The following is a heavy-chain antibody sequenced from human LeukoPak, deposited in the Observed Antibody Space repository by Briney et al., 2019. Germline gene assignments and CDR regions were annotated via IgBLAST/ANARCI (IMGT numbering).Heavy chain of an antibody. D-gene: IGHD2-2*01. V-gene: IGHV4-34*01. Sequence: KPSETLSLTCAVYGGSFSGYYWSWIRQPPGKGLEWIGEINHSGSTNYNPSLKSRVTISVDTSKNQFSPKLSSVTAADTAVYYCARGRGDCSSTSCYLVYYYYYMDVWGKGTTVTVSS. CDR3: ARGRGDCSSTSCYLVYYYYYMDV. J-gene: IGHJ6*03. CDR2: INHSGST. CDR1: GGSFSGYY.